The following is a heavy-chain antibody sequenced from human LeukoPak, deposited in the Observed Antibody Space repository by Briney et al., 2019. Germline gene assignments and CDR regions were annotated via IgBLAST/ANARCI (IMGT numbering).Heavy chain of an antibody. CDR2: IYTSGST. V-gene: IGHV4-61*02. CDR3: AIRGIAKRNDAFDI. Sequence: SETLSLTCTVSGGSISSGSYYWSWIRQPAGKGLEWIGRIYTSGSTNYNPSLKSRVTISVDTSKNQFSLKLSSVTAADTAVYYCAIRGIAKRNDAFDIWGQGTMVTVSS. CDR1: GGSISSGSYY. D-gene: IGHD2-15*01. J-gene: IGHJ3*02.